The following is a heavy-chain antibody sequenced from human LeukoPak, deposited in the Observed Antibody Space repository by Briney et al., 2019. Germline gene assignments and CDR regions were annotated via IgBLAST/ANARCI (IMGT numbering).Heavy chain of an antibody. CDR3: ARAQDIVATIAY. V-gene: IGHV3-11*04. D-gene: IGHD5-12*01. Sequence: GGSLRLSCAASGFTFSDYYMSWIRQARGKGLEWVSYISSSGSTIYYADSVKGRFTISRDNAKNSLYLQMNSLRAEDTAVYYCARAQDIVATIAYWGQGTLVTVSS. CDR1: GFTFSDYY. J-gene: IGHJ4*02. CDR2: ISSSGSTI.